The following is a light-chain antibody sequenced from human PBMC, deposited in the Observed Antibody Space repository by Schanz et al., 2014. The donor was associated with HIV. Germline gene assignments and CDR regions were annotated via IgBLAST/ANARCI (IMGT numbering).Light chain of an antibody. V-gene: IGKV1-5*03. CDR2: KAT. J-gene: IGKJ2*01. CDR1: QGISSY. Sequence: DIQMTQSPSSLSASVGDRVTITCRASQGISSYLAWYQQKPGKAPKVLIYKATTLESGVPSRFSGSGSGTEFTLTISSLQPDDSATYYCQQYNSYSLTFGQGTKLEI. CDR3: QQYNSYSLT.